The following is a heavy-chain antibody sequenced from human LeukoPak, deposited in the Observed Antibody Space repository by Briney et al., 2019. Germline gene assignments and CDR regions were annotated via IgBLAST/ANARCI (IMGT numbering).Heavy chain of an antibody. J-gene: IGHJ4*02. CDR1: GLAFQKAW. CDR3: ATGPLDY. CDR2: IAGETDGATK. Sequence: GGSLRLSCAASGLAFQKAWMSWVRQAPGKGLEWVGRIAGETDGATKDYAAPVKGRFTISRDESKTTLFLQMNSLKTEDTAIYFCATGPLDYWGQGALVTVSS. V-gene: IGHV3-15*04.